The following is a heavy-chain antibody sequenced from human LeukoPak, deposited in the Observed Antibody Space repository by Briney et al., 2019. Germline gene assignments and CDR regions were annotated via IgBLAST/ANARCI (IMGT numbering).Heavy chain of an antibody. Sequence: SETLSLTCAVSGGSISSGGYSWSWIRQPPGKGLEWIGYIYYSGSTYYNPSLKSRVTISVDTSKNQFSLKLSSVTAADTAVYYCARAVSFVGTRYFDWPIPSDWFDPWGQGTLVTVSS. CDR1: GGSISSGGYS. CDR2: IYYSGST. D-gene: IGHD3-9*01. J-gene: IGHJ5*02. CDR3: ARAVSFVGTRYFDWPIPSDWFDP. V-gene: IGHV4-30-4*07.